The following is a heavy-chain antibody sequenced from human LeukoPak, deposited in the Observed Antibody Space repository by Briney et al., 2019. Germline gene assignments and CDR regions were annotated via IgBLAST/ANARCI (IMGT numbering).Heavy chain of an antibody. CDR2: VKPNSGDT. J-gene: IGHJ5*01. V-gene: IGHV1-2*02. CDR1: GYTFTGYY. CDR3: ARASGSYWWFDS. Sequence: GESLKISCKASGYTFTGYYLHWVRQAPGQGLEWMGCVKPNSGDTNYAQKFQGSVTMTRDTSISTVYMELSRLRSDDTAVYYCARASGSYWWFDSWGQGTLVTVSS. D-gene: IGHD1-26*01.